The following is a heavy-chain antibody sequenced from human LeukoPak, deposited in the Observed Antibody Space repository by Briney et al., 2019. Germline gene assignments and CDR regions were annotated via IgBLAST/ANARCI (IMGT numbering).Heavy chain of an antibody. V-gene: IGHV4-59*03. CDR1: GASISSHY. CDR2: IHSSGHA. J-gene: IGHJ4*02. Sequence: PSETLSLTCTLSGASISSHYWGWIRQPSGKGLEWIGYIHSSGHADYNPSLKTRVTISLDMSRNQTSLKLKSVTAADTAVYFCVSFALGSHFDYWAQGTLVTVSS. CDR3: VSFALGSHFDY. D-gene: IGHD2-15*01.